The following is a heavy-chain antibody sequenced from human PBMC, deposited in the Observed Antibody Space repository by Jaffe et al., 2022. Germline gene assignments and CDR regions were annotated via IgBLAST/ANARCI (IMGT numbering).Heavy chain of an antibody. V-gene: IGHV3-72*01. D-gene: IGHD4-17*01. Sequence: EVQLVESGGGLVQPGGSLRLSCAASGFTFSDHYMDWVRQAPGKGLEWVGRSRNKAHSYTTQFAASVIGRFTISRDDSKNSLYLQMNSLKTEDTAVYYCVRARPSEDYHGGLSFDYWGQGTLVTVSS. CDR1: GFTFSDHY. CDR2: SRNKAHSYTT. CDR3: VRARPSEDYHGGLSFDY. J-gene: IGHJ4*02.